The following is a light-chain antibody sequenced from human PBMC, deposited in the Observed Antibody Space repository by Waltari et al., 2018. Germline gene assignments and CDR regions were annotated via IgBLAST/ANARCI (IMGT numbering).Light chain of an antibody. CDR3: QSYDTTLSGSV. V-gene: IGLV1-40*01. Sequence: QSVLTPPPSVSGAPGQRVTIPCPVSPSHIGAGSDLHCYQQLPGTAPKLLIYANTYRPSGVPDRFSASKSGTSASLAVTGLQADDEADYYCQSYDTTLSGSVFGGGTKLTVL. CDR1: PSHIGAGSD. J-gene: IGLJ2*01. CDR2: ANT.